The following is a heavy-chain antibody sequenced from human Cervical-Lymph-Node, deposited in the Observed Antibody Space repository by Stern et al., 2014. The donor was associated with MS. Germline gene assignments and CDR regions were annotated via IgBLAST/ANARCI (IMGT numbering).Heavy chain of an antibody. J-gene: IGHJ2*01. V-gene: IGHV4-39*01. CDR2: ISHSGTT. CDR1: GGSLSDSTYY. D-gene: IGHD2-15*01. Sequence: QLQLQESGPRLVKPSETLSLTCSVSGGSLSDSTYYWDWIRQSPGKGLEWIGSISHSGTTSYNPAITSRVTISVDPSKNQFSLKLPSVTAADTAVFYCARRVVDWYFDVWGRGTLVTVSS. CDR3: ARRVVDWYFDV.